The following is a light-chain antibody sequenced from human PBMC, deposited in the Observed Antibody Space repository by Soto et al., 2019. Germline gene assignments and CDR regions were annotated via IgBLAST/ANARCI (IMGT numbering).Light chain of an antibody. J-gene: IGKJ1*01. CDR3: QQYGSSPRT. CDR1: QSVSSNF. V-gene: IGKV3-20*01. CDR2: GAY. Sequence: ELVLTQSPGTLSLSPGERATLSCRASQSVSSNFLAWYQQKPGQAPRLLIYGAYNRATGIPDRFSGSGSGTDFTLTIRRLEPEDFAVYYCQQYGSSPRTFGQGTKVDIK.